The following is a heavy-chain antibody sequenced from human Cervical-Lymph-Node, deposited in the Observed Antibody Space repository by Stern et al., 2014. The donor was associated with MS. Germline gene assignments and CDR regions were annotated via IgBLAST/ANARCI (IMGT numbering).Heavy chain of an antibody. CDR2: IKPNSGGT. CDR3: ARYSGRYYWFDP. Sequence: QVQLVQSGAEVKKPGASVKVSCKASGYTFTDYYMHWVRQAPGQGLEWMGRIKPNSGGTNYAQKFQGRVTMTRDTSISTAYMELSRLTSDDTAVYYCARYSGRYYWFDPWGQGTLVTVSS. J-gene: IGHJ5*02. D-gene: IGHD1-26*01. CDR1: GYTFTDYY. V-gene: IGHV1-2*06.